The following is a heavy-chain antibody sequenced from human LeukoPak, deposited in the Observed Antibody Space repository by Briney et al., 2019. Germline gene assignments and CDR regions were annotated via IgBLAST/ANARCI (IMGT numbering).Heavy chain of an antibody. CDR2: IYDGGSA. V-gene: IGHV3-66*01. D-gene: IGHD6-19*01. Sequence: GGSLRLSCAASGFTFSNPWMSWVRQAPGKGLEWVSVIYDGGSAYYADSVKGRFTVSRDNAKNSLYLQMNSLRDEDTAVYYCARDQGSSGWYAYYFDYWGQGTLVTVSS. CDR3: ARDQGSSGWYAYYFDY. J-gene: IGHJ4*02. CDR1: GFTFSNPW.